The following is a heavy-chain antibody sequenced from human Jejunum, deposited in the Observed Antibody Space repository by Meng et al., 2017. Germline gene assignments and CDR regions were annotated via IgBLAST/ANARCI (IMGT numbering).Heavy chain of an antibody. D-gene: IGHD2-8*01. CDR2: INHRGST. J-gene: IGHJ5*02. V-gene: IGHV4-34*01. CDR3: ARDARPNWFDP. CDR1: GGPFSGYY. Sequence: GSLRLSCGIFGGPFSGYYWYWIRQPPGKGLEWIGEINHRGSTNYNPSLMGRVTISVDKSKNQFSLRLSSVTAADTAVYYCARDARPNWFDPWGQGSLVTVSS.